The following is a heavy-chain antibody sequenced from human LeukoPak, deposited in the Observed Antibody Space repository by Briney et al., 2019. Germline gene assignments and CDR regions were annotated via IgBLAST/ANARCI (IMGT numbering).Heavy chain of an antibody. D-gene: IGHD1-26*01. CDR3: ASRGSGSYHFDY. J-gene: IGHJ4*02. CDR1: GFTFSSYS. CDR2: ISSSSSTI. Sequence: GGALRLSRAASGFTFSSYSMNWVRQAPGKGLECVSYISSSSSTIYYADAVKGRFTISRDNAKNSLYLQMNSLRAEDTAVYYCASRGSGSYHFDYWGQGTLVTVSS. V-gene: IGHV3-48*04.